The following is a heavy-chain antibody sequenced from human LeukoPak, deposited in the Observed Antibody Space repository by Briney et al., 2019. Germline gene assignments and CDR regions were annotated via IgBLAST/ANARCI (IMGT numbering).Heavy chain of an antibody. Sequence: ASVKVSCKASGYTFTGYYMHWVRQGPGQGLEWMGWINPNSGGTNYAQKFQGRVTMTRDTSISTAYMELSRLRSDDTAVYYCARGSLRYRYGMDVWGQGTTVTVSS. V-gene: IGHV1-2*02. J-gene: IGHJ6*02. CDR1: GYTFTGYY. CDR2: INPNSGGT. D-gene: IGHD3-9*01. CDR3: ARGSLRYRYGMDV.